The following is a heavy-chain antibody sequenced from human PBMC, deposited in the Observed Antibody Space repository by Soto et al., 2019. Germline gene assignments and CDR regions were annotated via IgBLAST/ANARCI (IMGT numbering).Heavy chain of an antibody. CDR2: IYPGDSDT. J-gene: IGHJ4*02. CDR3: ARKFAPEFFDF. Sequence: PGESLKISCKGSGYTFSTYWIAWVRQMPGKGLEWMGIIYPGDSDTKYSPAFQGQVTISADKSINTAYLQWSSLKASDTAMYYCARKFAPEFFDFWGQGTQVTSPQ. CDR1: GYTFSTYW. D-gene: IGHD3-10*01. V-gene: IGHV5-51*01.